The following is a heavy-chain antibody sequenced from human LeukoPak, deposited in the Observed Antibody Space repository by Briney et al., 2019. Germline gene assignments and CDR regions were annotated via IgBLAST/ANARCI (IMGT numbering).Heavy chain of an antibody. Sequence: ASVKVSCKASVYAFTGYYMHWVRQAPGQGLEWMGWINPNSGGTNYAQKFQGWVTMTRDTSISTAYMELSRLRSDDTAVYYCARASDSNYYYYGMDVWGQGTTVTVSS. CDR3: ARASDSNYYYYGMDV. CDR1: VYAFTGYY. CDR2: INPNSGGT. D-gene: IGHD4-11*01. J-gene: IGHJ6*02. V-gene: IGHV1-2*04.